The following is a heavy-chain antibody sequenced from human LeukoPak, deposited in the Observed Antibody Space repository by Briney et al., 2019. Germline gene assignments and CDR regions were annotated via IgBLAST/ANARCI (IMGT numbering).Heavy chain of an antibody. V-gene: IGHV4-39*01. CDR2: IYYSGST. CDR1: GGSISSSSYY. CDR3: ARHLAKARDY. J-gene: IGHJ4*02. Sequence: PSETLSLTCTVSGGSISSSSYYWGWIRQPPGKGLEWIGSIYYSGSTYYNPSLKSRVTISVDTSKNQFSLKLSSVTAAGTAVYYCARHLAKARDYWGQGTLVTVSS.